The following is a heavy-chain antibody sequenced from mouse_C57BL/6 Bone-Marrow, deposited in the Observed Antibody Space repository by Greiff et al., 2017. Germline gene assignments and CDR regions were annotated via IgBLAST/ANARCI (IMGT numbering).Heavy chain of an antibody. Sequence: VQLQEPGAELVRPGSSVKLSCKASGYTFTSYWMDWVQQRPGQGLEWIGNIYPSDSETHYNQKFKDKATLTVDKSSSTAYMQLSSLTSEDSAVYYCARSYDYDEGFAYWGQGTLVTVSA. CDR1: GYTFTSYW. V-gene: IGHV1-61*01. D-gene: IGHD2-4*01. CDR2: IYPSDSET. J-gene: IGHJ3*01. CDR3: ARSYDYDEGFAY.